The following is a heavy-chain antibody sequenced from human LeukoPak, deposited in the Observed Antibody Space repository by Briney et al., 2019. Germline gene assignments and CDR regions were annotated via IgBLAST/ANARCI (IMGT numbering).Heavy chain of an antibody. CDR1: RGTFSSYA. J-gene: IGHJ4*02. V-gene: IGHV1-69*13. D-gene: IGHD3-3*01. CDR3: ARGGGDFWSGYSDY. Sequence: ASVKVSCKASRGTFSSYAISWVRQAPGQGLEWMGGIIPSFGTANYAQKFQGRVTITADESTSTAYMELSSLRSEDTAVYYCARGGGDFWSGYSDYWGQGTLVTVSS. CDR2: IIPSFGTA.